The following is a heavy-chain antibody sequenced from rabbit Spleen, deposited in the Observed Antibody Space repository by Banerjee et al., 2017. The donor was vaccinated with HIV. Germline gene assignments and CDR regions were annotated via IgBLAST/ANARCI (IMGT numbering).Heavy chain of an antibody. CDR1: GFILNW. CDR2: IKTSNGGT. CDR3: VRGNTGSNNYIYNGMDL. V-gene: IGHV1S45*01. Sequence: QEQLVESGGGLVQPEGSLTFTCTASGFILNWMCWVRQAPGKGLEWIGCIKTSNGGTGYASWAKGRSTISRTSSTTVTLQMTSLTAADTATYFCVRGNTGSNNYIYNGMDLWGPGPLVTVS. J-gene: IGHJ6*01. D-gene: IGHD8-1*01.